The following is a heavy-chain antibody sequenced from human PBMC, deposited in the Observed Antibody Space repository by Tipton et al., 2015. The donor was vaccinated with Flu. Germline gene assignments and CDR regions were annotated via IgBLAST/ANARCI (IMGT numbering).Heavy chain of an antibody. V-gene: IGHV3-64*01. CDR3: ARSTNDYWYDSSSYYNGFDY. J-gene: IGHJ4*02. CDR2: ISSNGDRT. Sequence: SLRLSCAASGFTFSNYGIHWVRQAPGKGLEYVSSISSNGDRTHYANSVKGRFTISRDNSKNTVYLQMGSPRAEDTAVYYCARSTNDYWYDSSSYYNGFDYWGQGTLVTVSS. CDR1: GFTFSNYG. D-gene: IGHD3-22*01.